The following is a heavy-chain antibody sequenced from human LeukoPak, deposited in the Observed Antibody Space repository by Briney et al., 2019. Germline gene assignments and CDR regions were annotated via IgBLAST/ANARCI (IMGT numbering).Heavy chain of an antibody. J-gene: IGHJ3*02. CDR1: GYSFTSYW. Sequence: GESLKISCKGSGYSFTSYWIGWVRQMPGKGLEWMGIIYPGDSDTRYSPSFQGQVTISADKSISTAYLQWSSLKASDTAMYYCARQVRSGSSHDAFDIWGQGTMVTVSS. CDR3: ARQVRSGSSHDAFDI. CDR2: IYPGDSDT. D-gene: IGHD1-26*01. V-gene: IGHV5-51*01.